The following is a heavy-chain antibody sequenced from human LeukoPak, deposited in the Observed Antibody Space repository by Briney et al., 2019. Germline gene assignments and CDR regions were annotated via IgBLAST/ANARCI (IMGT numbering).Heavy chain of an antibody. CDR3: ARARQYDILTGYYGEGYGMDV. Sequence: PGGSLRLSCAASGFTFDDYTMHWVRQAPGKGLEWVSLISWDGGSTYYADSVKGRFTISRDNAKNSLYLQMNSLRAEDTAVYYCARARQYDILTGYYGEGYGMDVWGQGTTVTVSS. J-gene: IGHJ6*02. D-gene: IGHD3-9*01. V-gene: IGHV3-43*01. CDR2: ISWDGGST. CDR1: GFTFDDYT.